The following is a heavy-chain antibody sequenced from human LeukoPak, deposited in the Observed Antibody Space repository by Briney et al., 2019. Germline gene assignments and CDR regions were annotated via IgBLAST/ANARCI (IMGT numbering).Heavy chain of an antibody. CDR1: GFTFSNFW. V-gene: IGHV3-15*01. CDR2: IKSKTDGGTT. Sequence: PGGSLRFSCAAFGFTFSNFWMSWGRQSPGKGLEWVGRIKSKTDGGTTDYAAPVKGRFTISRDDSKNTLYLQMNSLKTEDTAVYYCTTELVVVTAIYYWGQGTLVTVSS. CDR3: TTELVVVTAIYY. J-gene: IGHJ4*02. D-gene: IGHD2-21*02.